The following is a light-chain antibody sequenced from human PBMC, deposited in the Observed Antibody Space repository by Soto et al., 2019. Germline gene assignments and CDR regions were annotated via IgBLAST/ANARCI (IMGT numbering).Light chain of an antibody. CDR1: PSVSSSY. CDR3: WDDGRSPLT. J-gene: IGKJ4*01. V-gene: IGKV3-20*01. Sequence: EIVLTQSPGTLSLSPGERATLSCRASPSVSSSYLALYQQKPGQAPRLLIYCASSRATGIPDRFSGSRSGSYVTLMISRMWAEDFALYHWWDDGRSPLTVSVG. CDR2: CAS.